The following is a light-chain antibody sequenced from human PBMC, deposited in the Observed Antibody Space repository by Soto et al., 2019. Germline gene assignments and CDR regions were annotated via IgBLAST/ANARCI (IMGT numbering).Light chain of an antibody. J-gene: IGKJ1*01. Sequence: IQMTHSPSTLPAALGDRLRRPCRASQGISSYLAWYQQKPGKAPKLLIYAASTLQSGVPSRFSGSGSGTDFTLTISCLQSEDFATYYCQQYYSYPRAFGQGTKVDIK. CDR2: AAS. CDR3: QQYYSYPRA. CDR1: QGISSY. V-gene: IGKV1-8*01.